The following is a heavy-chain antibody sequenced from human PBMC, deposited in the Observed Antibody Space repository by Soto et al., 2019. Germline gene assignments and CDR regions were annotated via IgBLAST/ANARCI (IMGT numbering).Heavy chain of an antibody. CDR1: GGSISSGGYS. D-gene: IGHD4-17*01. CDR3: ARGHLYGPPGYYYYGMDV. Sequence: QLQLQESGSGLVKPSQTLSLTCAVSGGSISSGGYSWSWIRQPPGKGLEWIGYIYHSGSTYYNPSLKSRVTISVDRSKNQFSLKLSSVTAADTAVYYCARGHLYGPPGYYYYGMDVWGQGTTVTVSS. J-gene: IGHJ6*02. V-gene: IGHV4-30-2*01. CDR2: IYHSGST.